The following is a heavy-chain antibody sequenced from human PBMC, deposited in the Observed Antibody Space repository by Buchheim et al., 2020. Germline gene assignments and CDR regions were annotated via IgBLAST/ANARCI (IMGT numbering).Heavy chain of an antibody. J-gene: IGHJ2*01. CDR1: GFTFSSYE. Sequence: EVQLVESGGGLVQPGGSLRLSCAAFGFTFSSYEMNWVRQAPGKGLEWVSYISSSGSTIYYADSVKGRFTISRDNAKNSLYLQMNSLRAEDTAVYYCARERREWLRDYWYFDLWGRGTL. CDR3: ARERREWLRDYWYFDL. V-gene: IGHV3-48*03. CDR2: ISSSGSTI. D-gene: IGHD5-12*01.